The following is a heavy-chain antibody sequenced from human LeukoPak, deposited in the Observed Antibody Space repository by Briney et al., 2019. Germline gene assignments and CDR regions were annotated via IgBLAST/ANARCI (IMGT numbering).Heavy chain of an antibody. CDR1: GITFDDYA. CDR2: ISWNSGSK. CDR3: AKDISDSSERERSAFDI. V-gene: IGHV3-9*01. Sequence: GGSLRLSCAASGITFDDYAMHWVRQVPGKGPEWVSGISWNSGSKDYADSLKGRFTISRDNAKNSLYLQMNSPRAEDTALYYCAKDISDSSERERSAFDIWGQGTMVTVSS. J-gene: IGHJ3*02. D-gene: IGHD1-1*01.